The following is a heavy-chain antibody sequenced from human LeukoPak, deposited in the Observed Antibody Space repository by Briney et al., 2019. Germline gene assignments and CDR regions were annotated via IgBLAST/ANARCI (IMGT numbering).Heavy chain of an antibody. CDR3: TIHQYDSSGSHAY. J-gene: IGHJ4*02. CDR1: GFTFSGSA. Sequence: GGSLKLSCAASGFTFSGSAMHWVRQASGKGLEWVGRIISKANSSATAYAASVKGRFTISRDDSKNTAYLQMNSLKTEDTAVYYCTIHQYDSSGSHAYWGQGTLVTVSS. D-gene: IGHD3-22*01. V-gene: IGHV3-73*01. CDR2: IISKANSSAT.